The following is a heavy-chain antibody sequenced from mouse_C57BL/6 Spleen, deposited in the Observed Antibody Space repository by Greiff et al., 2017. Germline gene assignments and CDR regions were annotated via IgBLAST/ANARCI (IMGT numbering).Heavy chain of an antibody. CDR3: ARSKGDFYDGYPAWFAY. D-gene: IGHD2-3*01. Sequence: QVQLQQSGAELVKPGASVKLSCKASGYTFTSYWMHWVKQRPGRGLEWIGRIDPNSGGTKYNEKFKSKATLTVDKSSSTAYMQLSSLTSEDSAVYYCARSKGDFYDGYPAWFAYWGQGTLVTVSA. J-gene: IGHJ3*01. CDR2: IDPNSGGT. V-gene: IGHV1-72*01. CDR1: GYTFTSYW.